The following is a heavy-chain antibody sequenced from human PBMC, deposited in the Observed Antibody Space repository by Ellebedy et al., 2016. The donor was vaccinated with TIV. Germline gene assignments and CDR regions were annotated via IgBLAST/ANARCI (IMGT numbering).Heavy chain of an antibody. Sequence: SETLSLTXAVYGESFTDYYWTWIRQPPGKGLEWIGEINHGGSPNYNPSLKSRATISLDTSKNQFSLRLNSLTAADTAIYYCARELRWFEEPRYDHWGQGTQVIVSS. CDR2: INHGGSP. J-gene: IGHJ4*02. V-gene: IGHV4-34*01. D-gene: IGHD3-10*01. CDR1: GESFTDYY. CDR3: ARELRWFEEPRYDH.